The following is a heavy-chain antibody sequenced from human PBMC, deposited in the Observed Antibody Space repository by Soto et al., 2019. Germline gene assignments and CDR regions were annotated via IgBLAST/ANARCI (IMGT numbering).Heavy chain of an antibody. CDR3: ARHGYNYGGGYFDY. J-gene: IGHJ4*02. CDR1: GVTVSSNY. V-gene: IGHV3-66*04. Sequence: GGSLRLSCAASGVTVSSNYMSWVRQAPGKGLEWVSVIYSGGSTYYADSVKGRFTITRDNSKNTLYLQMNSLRAEDTAVYYCARHGYNYGGGYFDYWGQGTLVTVSS. CDR2: IYSGGST. D-gene: IGHD5-18*01.